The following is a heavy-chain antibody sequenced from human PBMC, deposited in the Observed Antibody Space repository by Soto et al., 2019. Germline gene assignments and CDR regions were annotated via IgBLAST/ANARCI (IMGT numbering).Heavy chain of an antibody. CDR2: IRSKVYGGTT. Sequence: LRLSCTASGFTFGDYGMSWVRQAPGKGLEWVGFIRSKVYGGTTEYAASVKGSFTISRDDSKSIAYLQMNSLKTEDTAVYYCTRDYDSSGYYPIDYWGQGTLVTVSS. CDR3: TRDYDSSGYYPIDY. J-gene: IGHJ4*02. D-gene: IGHD3-22*01. V-gene: IGHV3-49*04. CDR1: GFTFGDYG.